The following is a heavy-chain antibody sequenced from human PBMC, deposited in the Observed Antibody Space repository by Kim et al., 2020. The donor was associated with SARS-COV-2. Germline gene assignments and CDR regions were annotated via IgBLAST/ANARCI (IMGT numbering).Heavy chain of an antibody. J-gene: IGHJ6*02. CDR2: IYYSGIT. CDR1: GGSISSSSYY. CDR3: ARSRQQQLVFNYYYGMDV. V-gene: IGHV4-39*01. Sequence: SETLSLTCTVSGGSISSSSYYWGWIRQPPGKGLEWIGSIYYSGITYYNPSLKSRVTISVDTSKNQFSLKLSSVTAADTAVYYCARSRQQQLVFNYYYGMDVWGQGTPVTVSS. D-gene: IGHD6-13*01.